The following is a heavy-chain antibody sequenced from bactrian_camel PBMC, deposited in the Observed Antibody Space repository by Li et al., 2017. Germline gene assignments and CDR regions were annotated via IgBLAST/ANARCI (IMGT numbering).Heavy chain of an antibody. CDR1: GSTFSSYG. J-gene: IGHJ4*01. Sequence: HVQLVESGGGSVPTGGSLRLSCVASGSTFSSYGSHCMGWFRQAPGKEREGLAVIDNDDDRTYADSVKGRFTISRDSSKNTIYLQMNSLKPEDTAMYYCAGTSRGGTWYRSQTYNYWGQGTQVTVS. D-gene: IGHD6*01. CDR3: AGTSRGGTWYRSQTYNY. CDR2: IDNDDDRT. V-gene: IGHV3S1*01.